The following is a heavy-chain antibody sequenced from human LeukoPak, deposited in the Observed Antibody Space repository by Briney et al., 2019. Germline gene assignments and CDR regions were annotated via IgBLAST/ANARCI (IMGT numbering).Heavy chain of an antibody. V-gene: IGHV4-59*01. CDR3: ARSEGYSYGSDY. CDR2: IYYSGST. D-gene: IGHD5-18*01. CDR1: GGSISSYY. J-gene: IGHJ4*02. Sequence: PSETLSLTCTVSGGSISSYYWSWIRQPPGKGLEWIGYIYYSGSTNYNPSLKSRVTISVDTSKNQFSLKLSSVTAADTAVYYCARSEGYSYGSDYWGQGTLVTVSS.